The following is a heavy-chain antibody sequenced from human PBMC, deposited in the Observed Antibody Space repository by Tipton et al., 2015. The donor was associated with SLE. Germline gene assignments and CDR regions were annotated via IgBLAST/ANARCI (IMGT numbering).Heavy chain of an antibody. CDR1: GFTFSSYA. CDR3: AKDAGDSRGWYYYDH. J-gene: IGHJ4*02. CDR2: ISGSGGST. V-gene: IGHV3-23*01. Sequence: SLRLSCAASGFTFSSYAMSWVRQAPGKGLEWVSAISGSGGSTYYADSVKGRFTISRDNSKNTVYLQMNSLGAEDTALYYCAKDAGDSRGWYYYDHWGQGTLVNVSS. D-gene: IGHD6-13*01.